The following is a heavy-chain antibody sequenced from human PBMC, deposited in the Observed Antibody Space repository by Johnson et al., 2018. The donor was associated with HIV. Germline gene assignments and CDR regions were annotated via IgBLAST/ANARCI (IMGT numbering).Heavy chain of an antibody. CDR1: GFTFSSYG. Sequence: QVQLVESGGGVVQPGGSLRLSCAASGFTFSSYGMHWVRQAPGKGLEWVAFLRYDGSEQSYVDSVKGRFTISRDNAKNSLYLQMNSLRVEDTAVYYCARVGSYNWNYDGAFDIWGQGTMVTVSS. D-gene: IGHD1-7*01. V-gene: IGHV3-30*02. CDR3: ARVGSYNWNYDGAFDI. J-gene: IGHJ3*02. CDR2: LRYDGSEQ.